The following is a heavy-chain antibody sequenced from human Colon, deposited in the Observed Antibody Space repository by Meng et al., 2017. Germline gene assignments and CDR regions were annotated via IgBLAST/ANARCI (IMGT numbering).Heavy chain of an antibody. D-gene: IGHD2-8*01. V-gene: IGHV1-18*01. CDR1: GDTFTDYG. Sequence: VHLMQAGAEVRKPGASVKVSCKATGDTFTDYGISWVRQAPGQGLEWMGWISSFNGVTNYARKFRGRVTMTADTSTATAYMELRSLTSDDTAVYYCARTPFAGTPGTIGNWFDPWGQGTLVTVSS. J-gene: IGHJ5*02. CDR3: ARTPFAGTPGTIGNWFDP. CDR2: ISSFNGVT.